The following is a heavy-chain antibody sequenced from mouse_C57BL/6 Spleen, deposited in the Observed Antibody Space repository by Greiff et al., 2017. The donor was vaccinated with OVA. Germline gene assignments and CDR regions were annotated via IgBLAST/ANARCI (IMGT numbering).Heavy chain of an antibody. CDR3: ARGIYDGYGGYYFDY. CDR1: GYSFTSYY. CDR2: IYPGSGNT. Sequence: QVQLQQSGPELVKPGASVKISCKASGYSFTSYYIHWVKQRPGQGLEWIGWIYPGSGNTKYNEKFKGKATLTADTSSSTAYMQRSSLTSEDSAVYYCARGIYDGYGGYYFDYWGQGTTLTVSS. J-gene: IGHJ2*01. V-gene: IGHV1-66*01. D-gene: IGHD2-3*01.